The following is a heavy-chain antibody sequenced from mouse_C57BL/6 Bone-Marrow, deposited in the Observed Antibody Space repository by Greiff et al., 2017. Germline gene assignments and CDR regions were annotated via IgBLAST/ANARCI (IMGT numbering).Heavy chain of an antibody. CDR3: ARGTDYGFAY. D-gene: IGHD1-1*02. V-gene: IGHV1-55*01. J-gene: IGHJ3*01. Sequence: QVHVKQPGAELVKPGASVKMSCKASGYTFTSYWITWVKQRPGQGLEWIGDLYPGSGSTNYNEKFKSKATLTVDTSSSTAYMQLSSLTSEDSAVYDCARGTDYGFAYWGQGTLVTVSA. CDR1: GYTFTSYW. CDR2: LYPGSGST.